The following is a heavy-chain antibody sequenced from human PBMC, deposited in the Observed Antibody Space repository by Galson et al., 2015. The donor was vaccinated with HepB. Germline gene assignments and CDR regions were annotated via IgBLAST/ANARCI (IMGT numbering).Heavy chain of an antibody. Sequence: SLRLSCAASGFTFSSYGMHWVRQAPGKGLEWVAVIWYDGSNKYYADSVRGRFTISRDNSKNTLYLQMNSLRAEDTAVYYCARDRSSWYLLYYGMDVWGQGTTVTVSS. J-gene: IGHJ6*02. CDR2: IWYDGSNK. CDR3: ARDRSSWYLLYYGMDV. D-gene: IGHD6-13*01. V-gene: IGHV3-33*08. CDR1: GFTFSSYG.